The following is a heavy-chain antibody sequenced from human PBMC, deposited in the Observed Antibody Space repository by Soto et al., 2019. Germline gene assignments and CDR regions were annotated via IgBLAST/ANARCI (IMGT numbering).Heavy chain of an antibody. CDR3: TTGPLIQIWWYGMDV. V-gene: IGHV3-15*01. Sequence: GGSLRLSCAASGFTFSNAWMSWVRQAPGKGLEWVGRIKSKTDGGTTDYAAPVKGRFTISRDDSKNTLYLQMNSLKTEDTAVYYCTTGPLIQIWWYGMDVWGQGTTVTVSS. CDR1: GFTFSNAW. J-gene: IGHJ6*02. CDR2: IKSKTDGGTT. D-gene: IGHD5-18*01.